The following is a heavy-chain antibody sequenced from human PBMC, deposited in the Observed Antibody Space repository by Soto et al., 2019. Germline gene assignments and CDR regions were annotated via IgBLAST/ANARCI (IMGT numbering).Heavy chain of an antibody. CDR3: AKDLIRSGPPDY. Sequence: QVPLVESGGGVVQPGRSLRLSCAASGFTFSSYGMHWVRQAPGKGLEWVAVISYDGSNKYYADSVKGRFTISRDNSKNTLYLQMNSLRAEDTAVYYCAKDLIRSGPPDYWGQGTLVTVSS. CDR1: GFTFSSYG. CDR2: ISYDGSNK. V-gene: IGHV3-30*18. D-gene: IGHD2-8*01. J-gene: IGHJ4*02.